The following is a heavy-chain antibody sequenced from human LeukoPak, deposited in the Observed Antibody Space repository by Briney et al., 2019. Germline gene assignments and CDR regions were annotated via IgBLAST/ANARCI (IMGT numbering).Heavy chain of an antibody. CDR1: GFTFSSYA. V-gene: IGHV3-23*01. CDR2: ISGSGGST. Sequence: GGSLRLSYAASGFTFSSYAMSWVRQAPGKGLEWVSAISGSGGSTYYADSVKGRFTISGDNSKNTLYLQMNSLRAEDTAVYYCAARNYDILTGYPYWGQGTLVTVSS. J-gene: IGHJ4*02. CDR3: AARNYDILTGYPY. D-gene: IGHD3-9*01.